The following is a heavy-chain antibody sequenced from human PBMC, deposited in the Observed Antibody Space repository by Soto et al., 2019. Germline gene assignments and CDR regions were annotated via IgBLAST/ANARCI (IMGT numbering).Heavy chain of an antibody. D-gene: IGHD2-21*02. V-gene: IGHV2-5*01. Sequence: QITLKESGPMLVKPTQPLTLTCTISGFSLSTSGVGVGWIRQPPGKALEWLALIYWNDEKRYRPSLSSRLTITKDNSKNQVVLTRTDMDPVDTATYYCAHRPTPLTDGGGWFDPWGQGTLVTVSS. J-gene: IGHJ5*02. CDR3: AHRPTPLTDGGGWFDP. CDR2: IYWNDEK. CDR1: GFSLSTSGVG.